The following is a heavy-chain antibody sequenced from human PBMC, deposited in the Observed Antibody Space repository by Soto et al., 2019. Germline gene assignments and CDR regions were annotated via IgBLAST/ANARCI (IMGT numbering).Heavy chain of an antibody. CDR2: ISYDATNK. V-gene: IGHV3-30*18. D-gene: IGHD5-18*01. J-gene: IGHJ6*02. CDR1: EFAFSNFG. CDR3: AKDRIQRWLPYYQTYYGMDV. Sequence: QVQLVESGGGVVQPGRSLRLSCAASEFAFSNFGMHWVRQAPGKGLVWVACISYDATNKYYADSVKGRFTISRDNSKNTLYLQVRSLRVEDTAVYYCAKDRIQRWLPYYQTYYGMDVWGQGTTVTVSS.